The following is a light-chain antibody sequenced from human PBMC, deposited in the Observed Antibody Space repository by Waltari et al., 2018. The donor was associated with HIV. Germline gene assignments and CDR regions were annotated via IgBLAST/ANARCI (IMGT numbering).Light chain of an antibody. V-gene: IGKV3-20*01. CDR2: GAS. CDR3: QRYGTSPQWT. CDR1: QRVPNNY. J-gene: IGKJ1*01. Sequence: VLTQSPGTLSLSPGEGATLSCRASQRVPNNYLAWYQKKVGQAPRFLIYGASTRATDIPSRFTGSVSGADFTLTITRLEPEDFAVYYCQRYGTSPQWTFGQGTKVEIK.